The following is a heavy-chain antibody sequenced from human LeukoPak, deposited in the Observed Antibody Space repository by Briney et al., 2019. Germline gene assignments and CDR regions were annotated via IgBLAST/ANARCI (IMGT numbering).Heavy chain of an antibody. Sequence: SETLSLTCAVSGGSLSGYYWSWIRQPPGKGLEWIGEITHSGSTNYNPSLKSRVTISVDTSKNQVSLRLSSVTAADTAVYYCARDSSSWNNFDHWGQGTLVTVS. J-gene: IGHJ4*02. CDR2: ITHSGST. CDR3: ARDSSSWNNFDH. V-gene: IGHV4-34*01. CDR1: GGSLSGYY. D-gene: IGHD6-13*01.